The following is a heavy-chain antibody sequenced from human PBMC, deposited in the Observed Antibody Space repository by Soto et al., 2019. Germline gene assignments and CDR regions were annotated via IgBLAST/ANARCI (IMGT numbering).Heavy chain of an antibody. J-gene: IGHJ6*02. CDR3: AKDTRVGHSDFYYYYGMDV. CDR2: ISGSGGST. D-gene: IGHD4-4*01. CDR1: GFTFSSYA. Sequence: EVQLLESGGGLVQPGGSLRLSCAASGFTFSSYAMSWVRQAPGKGLEWVSAISGSGGSTYYADSVKGRFTISRDNSKNTLYLQMNSLRAEDTAVYYCAKDTRVGHSDFYYYYGMDVWGQGTTVTVSS. V-gene: IGHV3-23*01.